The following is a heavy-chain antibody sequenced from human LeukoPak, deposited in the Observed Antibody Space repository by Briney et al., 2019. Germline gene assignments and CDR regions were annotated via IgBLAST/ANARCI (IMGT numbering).Heavy chain of an antibody. CDR2: ISWNSGHI. CDR3: VIDISATNSYYGMDV. J-gene: IGHJ6*02. Sequence: GGSLRLSCAASGFTFDKNAMHWVRQVPGKGLEWVSGISWNSGHIGYADSVKGRFTISRDNAKNSLYLQMNSLRAEDTALYYCVIDISATNSYYGMDVWGQGTTVTVSS. V-gene: IGHV3-9*01. CDR1: GFTFDKNA.